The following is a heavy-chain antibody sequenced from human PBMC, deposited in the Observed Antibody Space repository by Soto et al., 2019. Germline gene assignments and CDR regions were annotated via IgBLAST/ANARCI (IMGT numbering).Heavy chain of an antibody. D-gene: IGHD2-2*02. CDR2: IDWDDDK. CDR1: GFSLSTSGMC. CDR3: ARIRVVVVPAAIPHYYYYGMDV. V-gene: IGHV2-70*01. Sequence: SGPTLVNPTQTLTLTCTFSGFSLSTSGMCVSWIRQPPGKALEWLALIDWDDDKYYSTSLKTRLTISKDTSKNQVVLTMTNMDPVDTATYYCARIRVVVVPAAIPHYYYYGMDVWGQGTTGTVSS. J-gene: IGHJ6*02.